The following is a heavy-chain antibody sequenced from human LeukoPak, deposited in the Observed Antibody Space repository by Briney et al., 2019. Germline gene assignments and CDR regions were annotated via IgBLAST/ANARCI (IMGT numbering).Heavy chain of an antibody. Sequence: GGSLRLSCVASGFTFSTYWTNWVRQAPGKGLVWVARINSAGSSSSYADSVKGRFTISRDNAKNTLYLQMNSLRAEDTAVYYCARSRVRYFDHWGQGTLVTVSS. D-gene: IGHD3-9*01. J-gene: IGHJ4*02. CDR2: INSAGSSS. CDR1: GFTFSTYW. CDR3: ARSRVRYFDH. V-gene: IGHV3-74*01.